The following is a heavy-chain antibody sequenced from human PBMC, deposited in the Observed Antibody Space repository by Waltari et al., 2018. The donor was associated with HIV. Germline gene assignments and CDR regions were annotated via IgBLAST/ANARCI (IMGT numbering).Heavy chain of an antibody. CDR1: GFTFSSYW. J-gene: IGHJ5*02. CDR3: AGGGVLLWFGDLNWFDP. Sequence: LRLSCAASGFTFSSYWMSWVRQAPGKGLEWVANIKQDGSEKYYVDSVKGRFIISRDNAKNSLYLQMNSLRAEDTAVYYCAGGGVLLWFGDLNWFDPWGQGTLVTVSS. V-gene: IGHV3-7*01. D-gene: IGHD3-10*01. CDR2: IKQDGSEK.